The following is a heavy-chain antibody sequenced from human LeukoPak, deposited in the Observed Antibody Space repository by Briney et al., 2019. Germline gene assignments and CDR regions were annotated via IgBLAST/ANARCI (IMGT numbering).Heavy chain of an antibody. Sequence: VASVKVSCKASGYTFTGYYMHWVRQAPGQGLEWMGWINPNSGGTNYAQKFQGRVTMTRDTSISTAYMELSRLRSDDTAVYYCARPALYGSGSYYDYWGQGTLVTVSS. D-gene: IGHD3-10*01. CDR3: ARPALYGSGSYYDY. CDR2: INPNSGGT. J-gene: IGHJ4*02. CDR1: GYTFTGYY. V-gene: IGHV1-2*02.